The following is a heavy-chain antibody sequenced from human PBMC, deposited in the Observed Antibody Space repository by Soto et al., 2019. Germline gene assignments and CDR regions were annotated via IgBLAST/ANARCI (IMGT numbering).Heavy chain of an antibody. Sequence: ASVKVSCKASGGTFSSYTISWVRQAPGQGLEWMGRIIPILGIANYAQKFQGRVTITADKSTSTAYMELSSLRSEDTAVYYCARTVVAASPHFDYWGQGTLVTVSS. J-gene: IGHJ4*02. CDR1: GGTFSSYT. V-gene: IGHV1-69*02. CDR3: ARTVVAASPHFDY. D-gene: IGHD2-15*01. CDR2: IIPILGIA.